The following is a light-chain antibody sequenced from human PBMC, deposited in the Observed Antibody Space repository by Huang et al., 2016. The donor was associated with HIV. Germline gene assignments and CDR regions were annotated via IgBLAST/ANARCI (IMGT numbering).Light chain of an antibody. CDR2: DAS. V-gene: IGKV1-33*01. CDR3: QQYDSLPPWT. Sequence: DIQMTQSPSSLSASVGDRVTITCQASQDIAKFLNWYQQKPGQAPKLLIYDASTLQTVVPSRFSGSGSGTDFIFTISSLQPEDIATYYCQQYDSLPPWTFGQGTKVEI. CDR1: QDIAKF. J-gene: IGKJ1*01.